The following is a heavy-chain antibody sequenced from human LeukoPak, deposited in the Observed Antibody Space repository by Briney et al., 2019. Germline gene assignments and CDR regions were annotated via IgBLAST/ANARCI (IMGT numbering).Heavy chain of an antibody. J-gene: IGHJ3*02. CDR3: AREGRAVAGPDAFDI. Sequence: PGGSLRLSCAASGFTFSNNYMSWVRQAPGKGLEWVSVIYSGGSTYYADSVKGRFTISRDNSKNTLYLQMNSLRAEDTAVYYCAREGRAVAGPDAFDIWGQGTMVTVSS. CDR2: IYSGGST. CDR1: GFTFSNNY. D-gene: IGHD6-19*01. V-gene: IGHV3-53*01.